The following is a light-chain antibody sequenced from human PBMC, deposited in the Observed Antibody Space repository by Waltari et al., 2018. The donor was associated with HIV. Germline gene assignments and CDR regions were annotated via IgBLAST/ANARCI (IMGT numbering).Light chain of an antibody. J-gene: IGKJ5*01. CDR2: GAS. Sequence: EIVLTQSPGTLSLSPGERATLSCRASQSLSSSYLAWYQQKPGQAPRLLIYGASSRATGIPDRCSGSGSGTDFTLTISRLEPEDFAVYYCQQYGSSPPITFGQGTRLEIK. CDR1: QSLSSSY. CDR3: QQYGSSPPIT. V-gene: IGKV3-20*01.